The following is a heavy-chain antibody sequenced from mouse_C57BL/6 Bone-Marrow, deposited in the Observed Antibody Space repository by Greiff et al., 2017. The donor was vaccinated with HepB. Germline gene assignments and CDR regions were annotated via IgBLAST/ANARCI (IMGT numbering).Heavy chain of an antibody. D-gene: IGHD1-1*01. CDR3: AKGKYYYGSSPYAKDN. J-gene: IGHJ4*01. CDR2: IHPSDSDT. CDR1: GYTFTSYW. V-gene: IGHV1-74*01. Sequence: VQLQQPGAELVKPGASVKVSCKASGYTFTSYWMHWVKQRPGQGLEWIGRIHPSDSDTNYNQKFKGKATLTVDKSSSTAYMQLSSLTSEDSAVYYSAKGKYYYGSSPYAKDNWGQGTTVTVSS.